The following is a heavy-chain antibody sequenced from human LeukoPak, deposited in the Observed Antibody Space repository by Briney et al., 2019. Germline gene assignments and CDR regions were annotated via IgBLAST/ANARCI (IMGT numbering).Heavy chain of an antibody. Sequence: ASVKLSFTASGYTFTSNYIRWVWHAPGQGLESVGMIYPRDGSTSYEQTFQGRVTVTSDTSTSTVHMELSGLRCEDRAVYYCARDQEGFDCWGRGTLVTVSS. CDR3: ARDQEGFDC. V-gene: IGHV1-46*01. CDR2: IYPRDGST. CDR1: GYTFTSNY. J-gene: IGHJ4*02.